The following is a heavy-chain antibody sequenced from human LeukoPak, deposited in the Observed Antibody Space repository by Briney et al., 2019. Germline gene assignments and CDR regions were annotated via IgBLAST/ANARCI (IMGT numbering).Heavy chain of an antibody. V-gene: IGHV1-2*02. CDR2: INPNSGGT. CDR1: GYTFTSYY. Sequence: ASVKVSCKASGYTFTSYYMHWVRQAPGQGLEWMGWINPNSGGTNYAQKFQGRVTMTRDTSISTAYMELSRLRSDDTAVYYCATQSITMVRGVIMDYYYYMDVWGKGTTVTVSS. CDR3: ATQSITMVRGVIMDYYYYMDV. J-gene: IGHJ6*03. D-gene: IGHD3-10*01.